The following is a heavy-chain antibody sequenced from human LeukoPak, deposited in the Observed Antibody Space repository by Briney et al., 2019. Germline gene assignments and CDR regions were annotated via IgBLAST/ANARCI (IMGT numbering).Heavy chain of an antibody. CDR1: GGSISSYY. J-gene: IGHJ4*02. CDR3: ARDLTGDYPFDY. D-gene: IGHD4-17*01. Sequence: SETLSLTCTVSGGSISSYYWSWIRQPPGKGLEWLGYIYYSGSTNYNPSLKSRVTISVDTSKNQFSLKLSSVTAADTAVYYCARDLTGDYPFDYWGQGTLVTVSS. V-gene: IGHV4-59*01. CDR2: IYYSGST.